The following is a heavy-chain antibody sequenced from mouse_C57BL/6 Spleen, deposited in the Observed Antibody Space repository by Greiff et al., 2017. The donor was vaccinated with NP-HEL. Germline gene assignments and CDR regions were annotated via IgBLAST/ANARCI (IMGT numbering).Heavy chain of an antibody. J-gene: IGHJ4*01. CDR3: AYTVVALYYAMDY. CDR2: IYPGSGST. Sequence: QVQLQQSGAELVKPGASVKMSCKASGYTFTSYWITWVKQRPGQGLEWIGDIYPGSGSTNYNEKFKSKATLTVDTSSSTAYMQLSSLTSEDSAVYYCAYTVVALYYAMDYWGQGTSVTVSS. V-gene: IGHV1-55*01. D-gene: IGHD1-1*01. CDR1: GYTFTSYW.